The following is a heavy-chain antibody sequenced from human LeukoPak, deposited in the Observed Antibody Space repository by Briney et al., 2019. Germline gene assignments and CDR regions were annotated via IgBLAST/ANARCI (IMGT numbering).Heavy chain of an antibody. Sequence: EASVKVSCKASGYTFTSYGISWVRQAPGQGLEWMGWISAYNGNTNYAQKLRGRVTMTTDTSTSTAYMELRSLRSDDTAVYYCARGRITMVRGVIDLGYWGQGTLVTVSS. CDR3: ARGRITMVRGVIDLGY. CDR2: ISAYNGNT. J-gene: IGHJ4*02. V-gene: IGHV1-18*01. D-gene: IGHD3-10*01. CDR1: GYTFTSYG.